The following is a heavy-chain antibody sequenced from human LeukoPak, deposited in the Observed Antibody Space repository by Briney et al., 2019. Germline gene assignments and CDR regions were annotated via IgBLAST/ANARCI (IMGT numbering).Heavy chain of an antibody. V-gene: IGHV1-2*02. D-gene: IGHD4-11*01. J-gene: IGHJ4*02. CDR3: ARPYSNADPFDY. CDR1: GYTFTGYY. CDR2: INPNTGDT. Sequence: ASVKVSCKASGYTFTGYYIHWVRQAPGQGLEWMGWINPNTGDTDYAQKFQGRVTMTRDTSISTAYMELSRLRSDDTAVFYCARPYSNADPFDYWGQGTLVTVSS.